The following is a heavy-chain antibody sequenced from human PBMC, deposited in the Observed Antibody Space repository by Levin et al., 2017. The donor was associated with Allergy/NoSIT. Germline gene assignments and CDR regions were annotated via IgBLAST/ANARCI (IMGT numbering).Heavy chain of an antibody. D-gene: IGHD2-15*01. Sequence: PSETLSLTCTVSGGSIRSSGYYWSWIRQHPGKGLEWIGYIYYSGNSYYNPSLKSRVSISVDTSENQCSLKLSSVTAADTAVYYCARGWHDSDAFDIWGQGTMVTVSS. CDR3: ARGWHDSDAFDI. J-gene: IGHJ3*02. CDR2: IYYSGNS. CDR1: GGSIRSSGYY. V-gene: IGHV4-31*03.